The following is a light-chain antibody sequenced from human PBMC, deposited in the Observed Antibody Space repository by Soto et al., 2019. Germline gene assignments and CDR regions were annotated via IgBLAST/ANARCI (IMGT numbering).Light chain of an antibody. V-gene: IGKV3-20*01. CDR3: QQYGSSPPIT. J-gene: IGKJ5*01. CDR1: HSVSSSY. CDR2: SAS. Sequence: EIGLTQSPGTLSLSPGERATLSCRASHSVSSSYLAWYQQKPGQAPRLLIYSASSRATGIPDRFSGSGSGTDFTLTISRLEPEDFAVYYCQQYGSSPPITFGQGTRLEIK.